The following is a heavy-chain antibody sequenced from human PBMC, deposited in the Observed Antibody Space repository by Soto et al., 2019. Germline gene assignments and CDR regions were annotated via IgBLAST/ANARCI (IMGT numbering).Heavy chain of an antibody. CDR3: AHRHTSFYDILTGYPSDAFDF. J-gene: IGHJ3*01. V-gene: IGHV2-5*02. CDR2: IYWDDDK. CDR1: GFSLSTRGVG. D-gene: IGHD3-9*01. Sequence: SGPTLVNPTQTLTLTCTFSGFSLSTRGVGVGWIRQPPGKALEWLALIYWDDDKRYSPSLKSRLTITKDTSKNQVVLTMTDVDPVDTATYFCAHRHTSFYDILTGYPSDAFDFWGQGTMVTVSS.